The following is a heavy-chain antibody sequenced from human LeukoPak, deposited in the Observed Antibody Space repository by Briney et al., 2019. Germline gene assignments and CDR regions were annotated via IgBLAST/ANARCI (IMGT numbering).Heavy chain of an antibody. Sequence: PGGSLRLSCAASGFTFSSYGMHWVRQAPGKGLEWVAFIRYDGSNKNYADSVKGRFTISRDNTKNSLYLQMNSLRAEDTAVYYCARAPALRFLEYYFYYMDVWGKGTTVTVSS. D-gene: IGHD3-3*01. CDR3: ARAPALRFLEYYFYYMDV. CDR1: GFTFSSYG. J-gene: IGHJ6*03. V-gene: IGHV3-30*02. CDR2: IRYDGSNK.